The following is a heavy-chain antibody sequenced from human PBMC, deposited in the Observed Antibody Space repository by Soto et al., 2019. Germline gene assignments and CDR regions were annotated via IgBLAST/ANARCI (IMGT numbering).Heavy chain of an antibody. CDR3: ARVYGRGFVRPTNWFDP. D-gene: IGHD2-8*01. Sequence: EPLTLSCGVDGGSFSAYYCVWIGQPPGKGLEWIGEINHSGSTNYTPSLKSRVTISVDTSKNQFSLKLSSVNAADTAVYYCARVYGRGFVRPTNWFDPWGQGTLVTVSS. J-gene: IGHJ5*02. CDR1: GGSFSAYY. V-gene: IGHV4-34*01. CDR2: INHSGST.